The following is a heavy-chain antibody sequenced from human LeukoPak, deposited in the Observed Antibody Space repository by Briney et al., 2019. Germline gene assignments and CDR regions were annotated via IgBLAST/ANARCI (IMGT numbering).Heavy chain of an antibody. V-gene: IGHV4-34*01. J-gene: IGHJ6*03. CDR3: ARVQVLYGGYGSHFSDYYYMDV. CDR1: GGSFSGYY. Sequence: PSETLSLTCAVYGGSFSGYYWSWIRQPPGKGLEWIGEINHSGSTNYNPSLKSRVTISVDTSKNQFSLKLSSVTAADTAVYYCARVQVLYGGYGSHFSDYYYMDVWGKGTTVTVSS. D-gene: IGHD5-12*01. CDR2: INHSGST.